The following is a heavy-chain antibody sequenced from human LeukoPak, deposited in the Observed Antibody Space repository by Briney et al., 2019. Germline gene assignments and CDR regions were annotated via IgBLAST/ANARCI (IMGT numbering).Heavy chain of an antibody. CDR2: IYYSGST. D-gene: IGHD6-6*01. Sequence: TPSETLSLTCTVSGGSIRSSYYYWSWIRQPPGKGLEWIGYIYYSGSTNYNPSLKSRVTISVDTSKNQFSLKLSSVTAADTAVYYCARVGGVAARPFDYWGQGTLVTVSS. CDR1: GGSIRSSYYY. CDR3: ARVGGVAARPFDY. V-gene: IGHV4-61*01. J-gene: IGHJ4*02.